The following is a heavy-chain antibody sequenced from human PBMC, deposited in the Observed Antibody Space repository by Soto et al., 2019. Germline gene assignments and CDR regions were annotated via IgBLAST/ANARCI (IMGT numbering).Heavy chain of an antibody. CDR2: ISSSSSYI. Sequence: GGPKRLSCAASGFTFSSYSMNWVRQAPGKGLEWVSSISSSSSYIYYADSVKGRFTISRDNAKNSLYLQMNSLRAEDTAVYYCARAQGRGLNPYYYYYYMDVWGKGTTVTVSS. CDR3: ARAQGRGLNPYYYYYYMDV. V-gene: IGHV3-21*01. CDR1: GFTFSSYS. J-gene: IGHJ6*03. D-gene: IGHD3-10*01.